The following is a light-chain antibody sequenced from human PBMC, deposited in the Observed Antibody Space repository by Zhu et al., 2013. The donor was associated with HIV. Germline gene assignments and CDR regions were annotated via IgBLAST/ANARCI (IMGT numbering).Light chain of an antibody. CDR3: QQYNNWPPWT. V-gene: IGKV3-15*01. CDR1: QSVSNS. J-gene: IGKJ1*01. CDR2: DAF. Sequence: EIVLTQSPGTLSLSPGERATLSCRASQSVSNSLAWYQQKPGQAPRLLIYDAFTRATGIPARFSGSGSGTEFTLTISSLQSEDFAVYYCQQYNNWPPWTFGQGTKVEIK.